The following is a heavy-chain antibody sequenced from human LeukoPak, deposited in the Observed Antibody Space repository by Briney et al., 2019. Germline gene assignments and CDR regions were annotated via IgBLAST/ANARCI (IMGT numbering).Heavy chain of an antibody. CDR1: GGSISSGIYY. CDR2: IYSSGST. J-gene: IGHJ4*02. Sequence: SETLSLTCTVSGGSISSGIYYWSWIQQPAGKGLEWIGRIYSSGSTNYNPSLKSRVTMSVDTSKNQFSLKLNSVTAADTAVYYCARDVERGALAHWGQGTLVTVSS. D-gene: IGHD3-10*01. CDR3: ARDVERGALAH. V-gene: IGHV4-61*02.